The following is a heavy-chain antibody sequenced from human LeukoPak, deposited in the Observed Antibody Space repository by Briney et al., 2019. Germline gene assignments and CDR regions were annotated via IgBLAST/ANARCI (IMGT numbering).Heavy chain of an antibody. CDR2: ISSSGSTI. D-gene: IGHD5-24*01. J-gene: IGHJ4*02. V-gene: IGHV3-11*01. Sequence: PGGSLRLSCAASGFTFSDYYMSWIRQAPGKGLEWVSYISSSGSTIYYADSVKGRFTISRDNSKSTLFLQVNSLRAEDTAVYYCAKETRDGYNLDWGQGTLVTVSS. CDR1: GFTFSDYY. CDR3: AKETRDGYNLD.